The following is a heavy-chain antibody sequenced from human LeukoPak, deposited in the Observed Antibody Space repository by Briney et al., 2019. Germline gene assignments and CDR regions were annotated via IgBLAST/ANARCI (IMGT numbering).Heavy chain of an antibody. J-gene: IGHJ4*02. CDR2: IRYDGSKE. V-gene: IGHV3-30*02. D-gene: IGHD1-14*01. Sequence: GGSLRLSCAASGFTFSSYGMHWVRQAPGKGLEWVAFIRYDGSKEYYADSVKGRFTVSRDNSKNTLYLQMNSLKTEDTAVYYCAKDSRYYYVDYWGQGTLVTVSS. CDR3: AKDSRYYYVDY. CDR1: GFTFSSYG.